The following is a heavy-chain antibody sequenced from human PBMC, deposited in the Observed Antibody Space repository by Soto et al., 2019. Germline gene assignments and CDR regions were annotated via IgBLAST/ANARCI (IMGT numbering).Heavy chain of an antibody. CDR3: AKDHRTGYECFDY. D-gene: IGHD5-12*01. Sequence: EVQLLESGGGLVQPGGSLRLSCAASGFTFNNYAMSWVRQAPGKGLEWVSGISTSGGNTYYADSVKGRFTISRDNCKNTLNLQMTSVRAEDTAVYYCAKDHRTGYECFDYWGQGTLVTVSS. CDR2: ISTSGGNT. CDR1: GFTFNNYA. V-gene: IGHV3-23*01. J-gene: IGHJ4*02.